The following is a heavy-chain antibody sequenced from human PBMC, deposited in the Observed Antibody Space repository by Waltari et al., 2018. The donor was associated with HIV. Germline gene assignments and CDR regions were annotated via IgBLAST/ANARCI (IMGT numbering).Heavy chain of an antibody. Sequence: EVQLLESGGGLVQPGGSLRLSCVASGFTFSSHPMAWVRQAPGKGLEWVSSISATGDPKNADSAKGRFTVSRDNSNNTLFLQMNSLKAGDTAIYYCAKGGGYGVYSLFDYWGHGTLVTVSS. CDR2: ISATGDP. D-gene: IGHD4-17*01. J-gene: IGHJ4*01. CDR1: GFTFSSHP. V-gene: IGHV3-23*01. CDR3: AKGGGYGVYSLFDY.